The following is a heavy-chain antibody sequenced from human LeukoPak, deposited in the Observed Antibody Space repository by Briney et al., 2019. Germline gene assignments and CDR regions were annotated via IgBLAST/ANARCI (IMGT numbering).Heavy chain of an antibody. CDR3: ARAWGLTRHGMDV. J-gene: IGHJ6*02. D-gene: IGHD3-10*01. CDR1: GGSISSYY. Sequence: SETLSLTCTVSGGSISSYYWPWIRQPPGEGLAGMGFIYYSGSSDYHPTLKSRVTITLDTSKNQFSLTLSSVTAAGAAVYSCARAWGLTRHGMDVWGQGTTVTVTS. V-gene: IGHV4-59*01. CDR2: IYYSGSS.